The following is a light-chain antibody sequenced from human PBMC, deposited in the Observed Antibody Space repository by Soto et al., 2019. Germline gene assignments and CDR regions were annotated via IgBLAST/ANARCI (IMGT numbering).Light chain of an antibody. CDR1: QSVSSY. CDR3: QQYNNWPLT. V-gene: IGKV3-15*01. Sequence: EVVMTQSPATLSVSPGEGATLSCRASQSVSSYLAWYQQKPGQAPRLLIYGASTRATGIPARFSGSGSGTEFTLTISSLQSEDSVVYYCQQYNNWPLTFGQGTKVDI. CDR2: GAS. J-gene: IGKJ1*01.